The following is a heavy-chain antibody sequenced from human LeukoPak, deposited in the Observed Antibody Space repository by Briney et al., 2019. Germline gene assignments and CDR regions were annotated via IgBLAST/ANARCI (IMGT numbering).Heavy chain of an antibody. CDR2: IKQDGSEK. CDR1: GFGFSNNW. V-gene: IGHV3-7*01. CDR3: ARTYYDILTGYSDY. D-gene: IGHD3-9*01. J-gene: IGHJ4*02. Sequence: GGSLRLSCTASGFGFSNNWMNWVRQAPGKGLEWVANIKQDGSEKYYVDSVKGRFSISRDNAKNSLYLQMNSLRAEDTAVYYCARTYYDILTGYSDYWGQGTLVTVSS.